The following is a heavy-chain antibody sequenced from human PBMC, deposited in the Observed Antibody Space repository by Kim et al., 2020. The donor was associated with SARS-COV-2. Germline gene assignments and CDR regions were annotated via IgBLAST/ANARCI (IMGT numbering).Heavy chain of an antibody. CDR2: ITADGDNK. Sequence: GGSLRLSCTASGFTFSRQKMNWVRQAPGKGPEWVAFITADGDNKYHADSVKGRFTISRDNAKNSLFLQMNSLRVEDTAIYYCARDTVTWAATLYFNMNGYWGQGTLVTVSS. CDR1: GFTFSRQK. J-gene: IGHJ4*02. V-gene: IGHV3-21*05. D-gene: IGHD3-16*01. CDR3: ARDTVTWAATLYFNMNGY.